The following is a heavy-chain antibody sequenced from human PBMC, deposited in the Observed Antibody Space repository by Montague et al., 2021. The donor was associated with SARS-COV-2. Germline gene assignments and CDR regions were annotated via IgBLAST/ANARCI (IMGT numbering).Heavy chain of an antibody. D-gene: IGHD3-3*01. CDR3: ARGPDHYDFWSGYYRPWFDP. J-gene: IGHJ5*02. V-gene: IGHV4-59*01. CDR2: IYYSGST. CDR1: GGSISSYY. Sequence: SETLSLTCTVSGGSISSYYWSWIRQPPGKGLEWIGYIYYSGSTNYNPSLKSRVTISVDTSKNQFSLKLSSVTAADTAVYYCARGPDHYDFWSGYYRPWFDPGGQGTLVTVSS.